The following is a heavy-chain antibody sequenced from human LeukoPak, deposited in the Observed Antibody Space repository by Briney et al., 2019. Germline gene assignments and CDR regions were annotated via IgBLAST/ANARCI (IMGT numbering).Heavy chain of an antibody. J-gene: IGHJ6*02. CDR1: GYTFTSHA. V-gene: IGHV7-4-1*02. CDR3: ARPYCSGGSCHRPPYGMDV. D-gene: IGHD2-15*01. CDR2: INTNTGNP. Sequence: GASVKVSCKASGYTFTSHAMNWVRQAPGQGLEWMGWINTNTGNPTYAQGFTGRFVFSLDTSVSTAYLQISSLKAEDTAVYYCARPYCSGGSCHRPPYGMDVWGQGTTVTVSS.